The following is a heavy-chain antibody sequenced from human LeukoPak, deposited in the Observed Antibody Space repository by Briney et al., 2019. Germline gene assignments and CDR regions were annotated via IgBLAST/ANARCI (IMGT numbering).Heavy chain of an antibody. D-gene: IGHD6-19*01. CDR1: GFTFSDYY. Sequence: GGSLRLSCAASGFTFSDYYMSWIRQAPGKGLEWVSYISSSSSYTNNADSVKGRFTISRDNAKNSLYLQMNSLRAEDTAVYYCAREDDSWAGAGSREGNWFDPWGQGTLVTVSS. J-gene: IGHJ5*02. CDR2: ISSSSSYT. CDR3: AREDDSWAGAGSREGNWFDP. V-gene: IGHV3-11*06.